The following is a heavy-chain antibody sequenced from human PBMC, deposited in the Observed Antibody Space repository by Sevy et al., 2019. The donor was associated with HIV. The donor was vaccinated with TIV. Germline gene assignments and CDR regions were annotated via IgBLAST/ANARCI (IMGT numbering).Heavy chain of an antibody. J-gene: IGHJ3*02. CDR2: ISSSSYI. CDR1: GFTFSSYS. Sequence: GGSLRLSCAASGFTFSSYSMNWVRQAPGKGLEWVSSISSSSYIYYADSVKGRFTISRDNAKNSLYLQMNSLRAEDTAGYYCARWTREYSAFDIWGQGTMVTVSS. CDR3: ARWTREYSAFDI. D-gene: IGHD3-10*01. V-gene: IGHV3-21*01.